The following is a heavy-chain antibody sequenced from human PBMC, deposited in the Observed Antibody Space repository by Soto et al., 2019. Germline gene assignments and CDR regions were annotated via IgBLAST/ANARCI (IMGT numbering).Heavy chain of an antibody. J-gene: IGHJ4*02. Sequence: QVQLQQWGAGLLKPSETLSLTCAVYGGSFSGYCWSWIRQPPGKGLEWIGEINHSGSTNYNPSLKGRVPRSVDTSKNHFSLKLSSVTAADTAVYYCARGRKGYSGSWYVDWGQGTLVPVSS. CDR2: INHSGST. D-gene: IGHD6-13*01. CDR1: GGSFSGYC. CDR3: ARGRKGYSGSWYVD. V-gene: IGHV4-34*01.